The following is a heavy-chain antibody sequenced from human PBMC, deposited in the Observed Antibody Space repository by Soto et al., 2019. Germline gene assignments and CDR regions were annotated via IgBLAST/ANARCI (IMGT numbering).Heavy chain of an antibody. V-gene: IGHV3-23*01. J-gene: IGHJ6*02. D-gene: IGHD6-13*01. Sequence: EVQLLESGGAVEHPGGSLRLSCAASGFAFSPYAMTWVRQAPGKGLEWVSVISGSGGSSYYAASVKGRFTISRDNSKNTLYLQMNGLRAEDTALYYCAKVTKRAAAGRYEYYKYGMDVWGQGTTVTVSS. CDR1: GFAFSPYA. CDR2: ISGSGGSS. CDR3: AKVTKRAAAGRYEYYKYGMDV.